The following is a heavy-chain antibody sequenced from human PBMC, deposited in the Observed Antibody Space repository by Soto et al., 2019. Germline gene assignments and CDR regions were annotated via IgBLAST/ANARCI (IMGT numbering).Heavy chain of an antibody. D-gene: IGHD2-8*02. CDR3: ARRNSPGNWLEA. Sequence: SETLSLTCTFSVGSVTSGTYFCTWIRQPPWKGLEWIGYISYSGSTNYNPSLSGRVTISADTSKNQFSLKVNSVTAADTAVYYCARRNSPGNWLEALGQGTLVIVSS. V-gene: IGHV4-61*01. J-gene: IGHJ5*02. CDR2: ISYSGST. CDR1: VGSVTSGTYF.